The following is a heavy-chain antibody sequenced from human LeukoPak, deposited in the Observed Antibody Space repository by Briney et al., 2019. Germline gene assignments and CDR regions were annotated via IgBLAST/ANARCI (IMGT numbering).Heavy chain of an antibody. D-gene: IGHD1-26*01. V-gene: IGHV1-18*01. J-gene: IGHJ4*02. CDR2: ISAYNGNT. CDR3: ARTSIVGATEPFDY. CDR1: GYTFTSYD. Sequence: GASVKVSCKASGYTFTSYDINWVRQATGQGLEWMGWISAYNGNTNYAQKLQGRVTMTTDTSTSTAYMELRSLRSDDTAVYYCARTSIVGATEPFDYWGQGTLVTVSS.